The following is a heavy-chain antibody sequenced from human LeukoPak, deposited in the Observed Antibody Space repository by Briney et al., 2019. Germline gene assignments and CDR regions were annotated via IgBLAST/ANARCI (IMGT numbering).Heavy chain of an antibody. J-gene: IGHJ5*02. CDR2: ISSSSSYV. CDR3: ARDTSVFRRFDP. Sequence: PGGSLRLSCAASGFTFSSYSMNWVRQAPGKGLEWVSSISSSSSYVYYADSVKGRFTISRDNAKNSLYLQMNSLRAEDTAVYYCARDTSVFRRFDPWGQGTLVTVSS. V-gene: IGHV3-21*01. CDR1: GFTFSSYS. D-gene: IGHD2/OR15-2a*01.